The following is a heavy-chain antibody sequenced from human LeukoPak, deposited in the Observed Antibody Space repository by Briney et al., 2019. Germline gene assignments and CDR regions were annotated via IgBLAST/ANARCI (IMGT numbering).Heavy chain of an antibody. V-gene: IGHV3-30*02. CDR1: GFTFSSYG. CDR3: ARGSSSSGGPFDY. CDR2: VRYDGSNK. D-gene: IGHD6-6*01. Sequence: GGSLRLSCAASGFTFSSYGMHWVRQAPGKGLEWVAFVRYDGSNKFYGDSVKGRFTVSRDNSKNTLYLQMDSLRAEDTAVYYCARGSSSSGGPFDYWGQGTLVTVSS. J-gene: IGHJ4*02.